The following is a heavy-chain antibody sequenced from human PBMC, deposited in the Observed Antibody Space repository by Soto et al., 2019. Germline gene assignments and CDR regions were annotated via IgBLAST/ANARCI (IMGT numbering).Heavy chain of an antibody. V-gene: IGHV2-5*02. CDR1: GFSLTTSGVG. Sequence: QITLKETGPTLVKPTQTLTLTCTFSGFSLTTSGVGVVWIRQPPGKALEWLALLYWDDDKRYSPSLKSRLTVTTDTSKNQVVLTMTNMDPVDTATYFCAHSRYGAGTLTWGQGALVAVSS. CDR3: AHSRYGAGTLT. J-gene: IGHJ5*02. CDR2: LYWDDDK. D-gene: IGHD3-10*01.